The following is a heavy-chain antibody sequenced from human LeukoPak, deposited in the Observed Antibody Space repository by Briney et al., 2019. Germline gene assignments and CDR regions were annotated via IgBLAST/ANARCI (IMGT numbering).Heavy chain of an antibody. CDR2: ISYDGSNK. V-gene: IGHV3-30-3*01. CDR1: GFTFSSYA. J-gene: IGHJ4*02. Sequence: GGSLRLSCAASGFTFSSYAMHWIRQDPGKGLEWVAVISYDGSNKYYADSVKGRFTISRDNSKNTLYLQMNSLRAEDTAVYYCARGAAMATLPDYWGQGTLVTVSS. CDR3: ARGAAMATLPDY. D-gene: IGHD5-24*01.